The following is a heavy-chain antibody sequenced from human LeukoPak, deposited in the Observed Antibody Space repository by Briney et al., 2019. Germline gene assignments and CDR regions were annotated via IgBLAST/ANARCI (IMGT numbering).Heavy chain of an antibody. Sequence: ASVKVSCKASGYTFTSYITHWVRQAPGQRLEWMRRMNAGNDNTKYSQKFQGRVTITRDTSASTAYMELSSLRFEDTAVYYCARSSREQWLVNFFDFWGQGTLVTVSS. V-gene: IGHV1-3*01. CDR1: GYTFTSYI. CDR2: MNAGNDNT. CDR3: ARSSREQWLVNFFDF. J-gene: IGHJ4*02. D-gene: IGHD6-19*01.